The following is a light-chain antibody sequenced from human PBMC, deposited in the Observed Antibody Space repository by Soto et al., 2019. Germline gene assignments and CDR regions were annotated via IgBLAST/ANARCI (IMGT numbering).Light chain of an antibody. Sequence: QSVLTQPASVSGSPGQSITISCTGTSSDIGGYNYVSWYQQHPGKAPKLMIYDVTDRPSGTSYRFSGSKSGNTASLTISGLQAEDEADYYCASFASTSTLGVFGGGTQLTVL. CDR2: DVT. V-gene: IGLV2-14*03. CDR3: ASFASTSTLGV. J-gene: IGLJ3*02. CDR1: SSDIGGYNY.